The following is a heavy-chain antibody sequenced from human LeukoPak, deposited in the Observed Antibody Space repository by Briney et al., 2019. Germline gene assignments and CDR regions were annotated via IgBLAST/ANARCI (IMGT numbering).Heavy chain of an antibody. CDR2: IYYSGNT. Sequence: SETLSLTCTVSGGSISSYYWSWIRQPPGKGLEWIGYIYYSGNTNYNPSLKSRVTISVDTSKNQFSLKLSSVTAADTAVYYCARFAGSWYYDYWGQGTLVTVSS. CDR1: GGSISSYY. J-gene: IGHJ4*02. V-gene: IGHV4-59*01. CDR3: ARFAGSWYYDY. D-gene: IGHD6-13*01.